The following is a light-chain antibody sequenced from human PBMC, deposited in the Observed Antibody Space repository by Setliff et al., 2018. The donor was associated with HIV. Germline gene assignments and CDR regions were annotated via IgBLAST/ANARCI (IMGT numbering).Light chain of an antibody. CDR3: SSYTGRSTFV. Sequence: LTQPASVSGSPGQSITISCTGISSDVGNYNYVSWYQEHPGKAPKLMIYDVSKRPSGVSNRFSGSKSGNTASLTISGLQAEGEADYHCSSYTGRSTFVFGTGTKVTVL. J-gene: IGLJ1*01. CDR1: SSDVGNYNY. V-gene: IGLV2-14*01. CDR2: DVS.